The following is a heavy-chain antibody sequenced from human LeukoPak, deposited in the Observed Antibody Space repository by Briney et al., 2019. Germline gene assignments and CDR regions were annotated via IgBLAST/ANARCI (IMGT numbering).Heavy chain of an antibody. J-gene: IGHJ6*03. CDR3: ARGPRVFGPLPGYYYMDV. Sequence: GASVKASCKASGYTFTSYGISWVRQAPGQGLEWMGWISAYNGNTNYAQKLQGRVTMTTDTSTSTAYMELRSLRSDDTAVYYCARGPRVFGPLPGYYYMDVWGKGTTVTVSS. V-gene: IGHV1-18*01. CDR1: GYTFTSYG. D-gene: IGHD3/OR15-3a*01. CDR2: ISAYNGNT.